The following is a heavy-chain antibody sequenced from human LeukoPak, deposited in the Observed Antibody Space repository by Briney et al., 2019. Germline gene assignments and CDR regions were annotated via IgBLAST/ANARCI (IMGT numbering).Heavy chain of an antibody. CDR2: IYYSGST. V-gene: IGHV4-59*01. Sequence: ETLSLTCTVSGGSISSYYWSWIRQPPGKGLEWIGYIYYSGSTNYNPSLKSRVTISVDTSKNQFSLKLSSVTAADPAVYYCARGEPGTTGTGGHWFDPWGQGTLVTVSS. D-gene: IGHD1-1*01. J-gene: IGHJ5*02. CDR3: ARGEPGTTGTGGHWFDP. CDR1: GGSISSYY.